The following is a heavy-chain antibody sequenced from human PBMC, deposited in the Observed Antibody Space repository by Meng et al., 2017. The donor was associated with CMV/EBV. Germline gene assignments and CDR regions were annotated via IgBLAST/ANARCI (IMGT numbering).Heavy chain of an antibody. D-gene: IGHD1-26*01. CDR3: AKDHRGRFIVGPRADGGHGMDV. Sequence: GESLKISCAPSGIIFTTYGLHWVRKAPGKGLEWVAFIRYDGSNKYYADSVKGRFTISRDNSKNTMYLQMNSLRGEDTAIYYCAKDHRGRFIVGPRADGGHGMDVWGQGTTVTVSS. CDR2: IRYDGSNK. V-gene: IGHV3-30*02. CDR1: GIIFTTYG. J-gene: IGHJ6*02.